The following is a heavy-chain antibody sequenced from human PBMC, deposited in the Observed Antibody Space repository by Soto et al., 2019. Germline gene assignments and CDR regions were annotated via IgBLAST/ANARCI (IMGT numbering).Heavy chain of an antibody. CDR3: AAFATTGDAFDV. Sequence: QMQLVQSGPEVKKPGTSVKVSCKASGFTFTRSAVQWVRQARGQRPEWIGWIVVGSGNTNYAQKFQERVTITRDMSKSTAYMELSSLRSEDTAVYYCAAFATTGDAFDVWGQGTMVTVSS. V-gene: IGHV1-58*01. D-gene: IGHD4-17*01. CDR2: IVVGSGNT. CDR1: GFTFTRSA. J-gene: IGHJ3*01.